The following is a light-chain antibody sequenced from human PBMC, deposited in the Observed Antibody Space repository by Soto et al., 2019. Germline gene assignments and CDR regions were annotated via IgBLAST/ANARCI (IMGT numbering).Light chain of an antibody. V-gene: IGKV1-5*03. CDR1: QGISSW. Sequence: IQMTQSPSTLPASVGDRVNITCRASQGISSWLAWYQQKPGKAPKLLIYRASDLQTGVPSRFSGSGSGTEFTLTISSLQTDDIATYYCQQYSSYFFTFGPGTKVDVK. J-gene: IGKJ3*01. CDR3: QQYSSYFFT. CDR2: RAS.